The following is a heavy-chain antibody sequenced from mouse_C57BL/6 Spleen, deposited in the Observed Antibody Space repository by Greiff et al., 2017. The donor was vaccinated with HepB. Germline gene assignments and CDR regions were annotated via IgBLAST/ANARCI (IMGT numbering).Heavy chain of an antibody. CDR3: ARRGTYTTVVGYFDY. CDR2: INPYNGDT. D-gene: IGHD1-1*01. CDR1: GYSFTGYF. V-gene: IGHV1-20*01. J-gene: IGHJ2*01. Sequence: VQLKQSGPELVKPGDSVKISCKASGYSFTGYFMNWVMQSHGKSLEWIGRINPYNGDTFYNQKFKGKATLTVDKSSSTAHMELRSLTSEDSAVYYCARRGTYTTVVGYFDYWGQGTTLTVSS.